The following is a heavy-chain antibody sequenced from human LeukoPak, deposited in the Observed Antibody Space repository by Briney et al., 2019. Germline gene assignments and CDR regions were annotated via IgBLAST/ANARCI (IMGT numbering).Heavy chain of an antibody. D-gene: IGHD5-12*01. V-gene: IGHV1-69*01. J-gene: IGHJ4*02. CDR3: ASAAYSGAY. Sequence: EWMGGIIPIFGTTNYAQKFQGRVTITADESTSTAYMELISLRSEDTAAYYCASAAYSGAYWGQGTLVTVSS. CDR2: IIPIFGTT.